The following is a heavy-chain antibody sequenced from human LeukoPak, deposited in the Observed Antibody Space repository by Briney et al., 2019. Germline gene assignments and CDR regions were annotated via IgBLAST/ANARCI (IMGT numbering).Heavy chain of an antibody. CDR3: ARDRSSWHYYYMDV. Sequence: ASETLSLTCTASGGSISSYYWSWLRQPPGKGLEWIGYIYYSGSTNYNPSLKSRVTISVDTSKNQFSLKLSSVTAADTAVYYCARDRSSWHYYYMDVWGKGTTVTVSS. V-gene: IGHV4-59*01. CDR2: IYYSGST. CDR1: GGSISSYY. D-gene: IGHD6-13*01. J-gene: IGHJ6*03.